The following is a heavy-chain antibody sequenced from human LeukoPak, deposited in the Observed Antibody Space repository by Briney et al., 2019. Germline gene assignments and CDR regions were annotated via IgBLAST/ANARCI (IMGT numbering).Heavy chain of an antibody. D-gene: IGHD3-3*01. V-gene: IGHV3-66*02. Sequence: PGGSLRLSCAASGFTVSSNYMSWVRQAPGKGLEWVSVIYSGGSTYYADSVKGRFTISRDNSKNTLYLQMNSLRAEDTAVYYCARDSGAYYDIWSGYYNNYYYYYMDVWGKGTTVTVSS. CDR1: GFTVSSNY. CDR2: IYSGGST. J-gene: IGHJ6*03. CDR3: ARDSGAYYDIWSGYYNNYYYYYMDV.